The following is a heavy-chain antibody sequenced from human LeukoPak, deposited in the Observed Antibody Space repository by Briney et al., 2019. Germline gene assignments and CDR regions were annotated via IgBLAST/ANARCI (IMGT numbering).Heavy chain of an antibody. Sequence: PGGSLRLSCAASGFTVSNNYMTWVHQAPGKGLEWVSLISTGGSPYYTDSVKGRFTISRDNSKNTLFLQMNSLRAEDTAVYYCVRGFRGYSFDYWGQGTLVTVSS. CDR2: ISTGGSP. V-gene: IGHV3-53*01. CDR1: GFTVSNNY. CDR3: VRGFRGYSFDY. J-gene: IGHJ4*02.